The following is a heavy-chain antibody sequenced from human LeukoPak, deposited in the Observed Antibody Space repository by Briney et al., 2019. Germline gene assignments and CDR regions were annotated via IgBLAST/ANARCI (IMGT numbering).Heavy chain of an antibody. CDR3: ARRVVPAAIQGPDY. J-gene: IGHJ4*02. CDR1: GGSIRSGDYY. V-gene: IGHV4-30-4*08. D-gene: IGHD2-2*02. CDR2: ISYSGST. Sequence: TLSLTXTVSGGSIRSGDYYWSWIRQPPGKGLQWIGYISYSGSTYYNPSLKSRVTISVDTSKNQFSLKLSSVTAADTAVYYCARRVVPAAIQGPDYWGQGTLVTVSS.